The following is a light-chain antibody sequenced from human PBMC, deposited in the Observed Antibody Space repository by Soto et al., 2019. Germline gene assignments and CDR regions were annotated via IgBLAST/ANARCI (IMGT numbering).Light chain of an antibody. J-gene: IGKJ1*01. CDR2: GAS. CDR3: QQYGSPPLT. V-gene: IGKV3-20*01. Sequence: EIVLTQSTGTLSLSPGERATLSCRASQSVSSSYLAWYQQKPGQAPRLLIYGASSRATGIPDRFSGSGSGTDFTLTISRMEPEDFAVYYCQQYGSPPLTFGQGTKVEIK. CDR1: QSVSSSY.